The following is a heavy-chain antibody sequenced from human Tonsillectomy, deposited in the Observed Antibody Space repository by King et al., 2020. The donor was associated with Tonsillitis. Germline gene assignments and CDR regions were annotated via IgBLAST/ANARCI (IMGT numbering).Heavy chain of an antibody. J-gene: IGHJ4*02. CDR3: ATQGRGSWCLMARNWRIPHYLDY. CDR1: GYTFTKYF. Sequence: QLVQSGAEVKKPGASVKVSCKASGYTFTKYFMHWVRQAPGQGLEWMGVINPSDGSTSYAQKFQGRVTMTRDTSTSTVYLELSSLRSEDTAVYYCATQGRGSWCLMARNWRIPHYLDYWGQGSLVTVSS. CDR2: INPSDGST. V-gene: IGHV1-46*03. D-gene: IGHD1-1*01.